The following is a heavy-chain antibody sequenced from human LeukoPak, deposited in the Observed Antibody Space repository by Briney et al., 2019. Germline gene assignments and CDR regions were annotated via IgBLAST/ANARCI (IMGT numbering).Heavy chain of an antibody. D-gene: IGHD3-22*01. Sequence: GGSLRLSCAASGFTFSSYAMSWVRQAPGKGLEWVSAISGSGGSTYYADSVKGRFTISRGNSKNTLYLQMNSLRAEDTAVYYCAKPSLYYLDAFDIWGQGTMVTVSS. V-gene: IGHV3-23*01. J-gene: IGHJ3*02. CDR1: GFTFSSYA. CDR2: ISGSGGST. CDR3: AKPSLYYLDAFDI.